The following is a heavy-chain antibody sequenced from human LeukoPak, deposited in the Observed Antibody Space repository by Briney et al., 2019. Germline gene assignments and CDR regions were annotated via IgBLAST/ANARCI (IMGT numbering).Heavy chain of an antibody. D-gene: IGHD3-22*01. J-gene: IGHJ5*02. V-gene: IGHV1-18*01. CDR3: AREYYYDSSGYGNWFDP. Sequence: ASVKVSCKASGYTFTSYGISWVRQAPGQGPEWMGWISAYNGNTNYAQKLQGRVTMTTDTSTSTAYMELRSLRSDDTAVYYCAREYYYDSSGYGNWFDPWGQGTLVTVSS. CDR2: ISAYNGNT. CDR1: GYTFTSYG.